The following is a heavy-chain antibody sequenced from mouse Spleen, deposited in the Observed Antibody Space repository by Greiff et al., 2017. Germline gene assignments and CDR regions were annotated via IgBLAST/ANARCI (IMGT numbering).Heavy chain of an antibody. CDR3: ARSGVHDVGYFDV. J-gene: IGHJ1*01. CDR2: IDPSDSYT. V-gene: IGHV1-50*01. Sequence: QVQLQQPGAELVKPGASVKLSCKASGYTFTSYWMQWVKQRPGQGLEWIGEIDPSDSYTNYNQKFKGKATLTVDTSSSTAYMQLSSLTSEDSAVYYCARSGVHDVGYFDVWGAGTTVTVSS. D-gene: IGHD2-12*01. CDR1: GYTFTSYW.